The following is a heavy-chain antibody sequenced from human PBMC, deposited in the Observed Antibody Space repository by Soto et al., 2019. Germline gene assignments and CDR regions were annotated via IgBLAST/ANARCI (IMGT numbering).Heavy chain of an antibody. V-gene: IGHV4-61*01. Sequence: SETLSLTCTVSGGSVSSGSYYWSWTRQPPGKGLEWIGYIYYSGSTNYNPSLKSRVTISVDTSKNQFSLKLSSATAADTAVYYCARDHRGSYPSGIDYWGQGTLVTVSS. CDR2: IYYSGST. J-gene: IGHJ4*02. CDR3: ARDHRGSYPSGIDY. D-gene: IGHD1-26*01. CDR1: GGSVSSGSYY.